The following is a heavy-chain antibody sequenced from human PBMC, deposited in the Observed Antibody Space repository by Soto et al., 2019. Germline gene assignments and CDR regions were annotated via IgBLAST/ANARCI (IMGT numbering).Heavy chain of an antibody. Sequence: GWSLRLSCASSVFTFGSYSMNWVRQAPGKGLEWVSSISSSSSYIYYADSVKGRFTISRDNAKNSLYLQMNSLRAEDTAVYYCARVVGYCTNGVCYSLGYYYYGMDVWGQGTTVTVS. CDR1: VFTFGSYS. CDR3: ARVVGYCTNGVCYSLGYYYYGMDV. V-gene: IGHV3-21*01. D-gene: IGHD2-8*01. CDR2: ISSSSSYI. J-gene: IGHJ6*02.